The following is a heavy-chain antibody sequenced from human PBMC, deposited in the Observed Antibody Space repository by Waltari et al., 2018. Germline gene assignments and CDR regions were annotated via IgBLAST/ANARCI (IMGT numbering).Heavy chain of an antibody. CDR1: GFTLSTYW. CDR3: AGTTTTCCDS. D-gene: IGHD1-26*01. J-gene: IGHJ4*02. Sequence: EVQLVESGGGLVQPGGSLRLSCAASGFTLSTYWMHWVRQAPGKGLVWVSRISPDGSTTNYADSVKGRFTISRDNAKNTLYLQMNSLRAEDTAVYYCAGTTTTCCDSWGQGALVTVSS. CDR2: ISPDGSTT. V-gene: IGHV3-74*01.